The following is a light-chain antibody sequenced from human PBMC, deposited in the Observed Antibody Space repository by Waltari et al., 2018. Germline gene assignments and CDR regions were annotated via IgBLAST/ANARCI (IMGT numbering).Light chain of an antibody. CDR1: DTGSQR. Sequence: SYVLIQPPSVSLAPGKTDRITCGGNDTGSQRVHWYQQKPGQAPRLVVSDDSDRPSGIPERFSGSNSGNTATLTVYRVEAGDEADYYCQVWDSSTSEVVFGGGTKLTVL. V-gene: IGLV3-21*03. CDR3: QVWDSSTSEVV. CDR2: DDS. J-gene: IGLJ2*01.